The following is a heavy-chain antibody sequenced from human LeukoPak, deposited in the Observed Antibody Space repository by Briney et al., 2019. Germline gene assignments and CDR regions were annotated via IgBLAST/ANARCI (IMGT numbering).Heavy chain of an antibody. CDR1: GYTFTAYF. J-gene: IGHJ4*02. Sequence: ASVKVSCKASGYTFTAYFMHWVRQAPGQGLEWMGWINPNSGGTNYAQKFQGRVTMTRDTSISTAYMELSRLRSDDTAVYYCARDRVDSSSWFDYWGQGTLVTVSS. D-gene: IGHD6-13*01. V-gene: IGHV1-2*02. CDR3: ARDRVDSSSWFDY. CDR2: INPNSGGT.